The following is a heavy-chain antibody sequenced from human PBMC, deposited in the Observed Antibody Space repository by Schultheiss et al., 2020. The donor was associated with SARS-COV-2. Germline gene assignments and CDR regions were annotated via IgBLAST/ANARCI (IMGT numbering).Heavy chain of an antibody. CDR1: GGTFSSYA. Sequence: ASVKVSCKASGGTFSSYAINWVRQATGQGLEWMGWINPNSGGTNYAQKFQGWVTMTRDTSISTAYMELSRLRSDDTAVYYCARRLRTTEAFDIWGQGTMVTVSS. J-gene: IGHJ3*02. D-gene: IGHD4-11*01. CDR2: INPNSGGT. V-gene: IGHV1-2*04. CDR3: ARRLRTTEAFDI.